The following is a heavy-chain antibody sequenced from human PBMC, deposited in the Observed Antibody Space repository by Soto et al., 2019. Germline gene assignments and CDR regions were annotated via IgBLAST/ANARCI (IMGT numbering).Heavy chain of an antibody. V-gene: IGHV3-23*01. Sequence: PGGSLRLSCAASGFTFSNYAMTWVRQAPGKGLEWVSTISGRGDTTFYADSMKGRFTFSRDNSKTTLSLQMNSLRADDTAVYFCAKGRETYASGSYPTDVWGQETTVAVSS. D-gene: IGHD3-10*01. CDR2: ISGRGDTT. CDR1: GFTFSNYA. J-gene: IGHJ6*02. CDR3: AKGRETYASGSYPTDV.